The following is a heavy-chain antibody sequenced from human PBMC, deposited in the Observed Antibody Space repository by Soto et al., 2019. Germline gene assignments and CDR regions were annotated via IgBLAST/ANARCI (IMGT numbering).Heavy chain of an antibody. CDR1: GCNFSNYA. Sequence: QVQMVQSGAEVKKPGSSVKVSCKASGCNFSNYAISWVRQAPGHGLEWMGGIIPIFGTPNYAQKFRGRVTIAADESTTTAYMELSSLRSEDTAVYYCARDPLILQSTSAFENWGQGTMVTVSS. J-gene: IGHJ3*02. V-gene: IGHV1-69*01. CDR2: IIPIFGTP. CDR3: ARDPLILQSTSAFEN. D-gene: IGHD3-22*01.